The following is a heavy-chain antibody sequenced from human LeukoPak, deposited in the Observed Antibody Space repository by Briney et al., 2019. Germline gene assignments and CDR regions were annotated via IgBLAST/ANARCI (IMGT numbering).Heavy chain of an antibody. CDR3: ARGGYYGSGNDFRFDP. CDR1: GGSISSYY. V-gene: IGHV4-59*01. J-gene: IGHJ5*02. D-gene: IGHD3-10*01. Sequence: SETLSLTCTVSGGSISSYYWSWIRQPPGKGLEWIGCIYYSGSTNYKPSLKSRVTISVDTSKNQFSLKLRSVTAADTAVYYCARGGYYGSGNDFRFDPWGQGTLVTVSS. CDR2: IYYSGST.